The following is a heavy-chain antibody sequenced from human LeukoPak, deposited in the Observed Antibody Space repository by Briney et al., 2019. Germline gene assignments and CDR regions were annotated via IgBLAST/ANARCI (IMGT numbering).Heavy chain of an antibody. Sequence: GGSLRLSCAASGFTFSSYWMSWVRQAPGKGLEWVANIKQDGSEKYYVDSVKGRFTISRDDAKNSLFLQMNSLRAEDTAVYYCARSTWRSRWYCSGGSCQTPDYWGQGTLVTVSS. V-gene: IGHV3-7*01. CDR2: IKQDGSEK. CDR3: ARSTWRSRWYCSGGSCQTPDY. CDR1: GFTFSSYW. J-gene: IGHJ4*02. D-gene: IGHD2-15*01.